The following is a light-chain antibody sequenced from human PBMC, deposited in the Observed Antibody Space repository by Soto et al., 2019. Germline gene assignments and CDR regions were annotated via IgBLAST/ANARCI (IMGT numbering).Light chain of an antibody. J-gene: IGKJ5*01. CDR3: QNYNSAPIT. Sequence: DSQVTQSPSSLSASIGDRITITCRASQVISNYLAWYQQKPGKVPKLLIYAASTLQSGVPSRFSGSGSGTDFTLTINSLQPEDFATYYCQNYNSAPITFGQGTLLEIK. V-gene: IGKV1-27*01. CDR1: QVISNY. CDR2: AAS.